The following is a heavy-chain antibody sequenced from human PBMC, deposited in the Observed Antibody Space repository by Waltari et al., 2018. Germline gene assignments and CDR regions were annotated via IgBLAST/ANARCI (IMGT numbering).Heavy chain of an antibody. CDR2: ICHSRSA. V-gene: IGHV4-38-2*02. CDR1: GYSISSGYY. Sequence: QVQLQESGPGLVKPSETLSLTCTVSGYSISSGYYWGWIRQPPGKGLEWIGSICHSRSAYCNPAHKRRVTISVNTSKNQFSLKLGSVTAADTAVYYCARTRVQGVIKMGGVDYWGQGTLVTVSS. CDR3: ARTRVQGVIKMGGVDY. D-gene: IGHD3-10*01. J-gene: IGHJ4*02.